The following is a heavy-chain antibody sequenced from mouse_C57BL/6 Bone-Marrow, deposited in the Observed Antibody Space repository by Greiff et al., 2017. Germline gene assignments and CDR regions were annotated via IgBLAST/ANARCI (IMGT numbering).Heavy chain of an antibody. Sequence: VQLQQSGAELVRPGASVTLSCKASGYTFTDYEMHWVKQTPVHGLEWIRAIDPETGGTAYNQKFKGKAILTADKSSSTAYMELRSLTSEDSAVYYCNIVFAYWGQGTLVTVSA. CDR2: IDPETGGT. V-gene: IGHV1-15*01. J-gene: IGHJ3*01. CDR3: NIVFAY. CDR1: GYTFTDYE.